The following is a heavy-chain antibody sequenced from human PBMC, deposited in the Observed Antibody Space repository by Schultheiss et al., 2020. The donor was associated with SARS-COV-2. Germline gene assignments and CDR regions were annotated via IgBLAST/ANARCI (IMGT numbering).Heavy chain of an antibody. V-gene: IGHV4-34*01. CDR2: INHSGST. D-gene: IGHD2-15*01. CDR1: GGSFSGYY. Sequence: SETLSLTCAVYGGSFSGYYWSWIRQPPGKGLEWIGEINHSGSTYYNPSLKSRVTISVDTSKNQFSLKLSSVTAADTAVYYCAGRGDVWGKGTTVTVSS. CDR3: AGRGDV. J-gene: IGHJ6*04.